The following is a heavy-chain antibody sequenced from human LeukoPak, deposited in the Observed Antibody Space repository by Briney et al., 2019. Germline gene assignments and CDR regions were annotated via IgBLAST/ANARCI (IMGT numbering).Heavy chain of an antibody. CDR1: GVSISSTVSY. CDR3: ARDYGSGSYYYYYMDV. J-gene: IGHJ6*03. CDR2: IYTSGST. Sequence: SETLSLTCTVSGVSISSTVSYWSCLRQPAGKGLEWIGRIYTSGSTNYNPSLKSRVTMSVDTSKNQFSLKLSSVTAADTAVYYCARDYGSGSYYYYYMDVWGKGTTVTISS. V-gene: IGHV4-61*02. D-gene: IGHD3-10*01.